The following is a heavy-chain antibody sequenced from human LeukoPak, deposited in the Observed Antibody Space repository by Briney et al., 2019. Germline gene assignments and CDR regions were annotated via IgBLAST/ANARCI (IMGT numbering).Heavy chain of an antibody. Sequence: GGSLRLSCAASGFTFSSYAMHWVRQAPGKGLEWVALISFDGSDKYYADSVKGRCTISRDNSKSTVYLQMNSLRAEDTAVYYCAKDQGWIQHYWGQGTLVTVSS. CDR3: AKDQGWIQHY. D-gene: IGHD5-18*01. CDR2: ISFDGSDK. J-gene: IGHJ4*02. CDR1: GFTFSSYA. V-gene: IGHV3-30*04.